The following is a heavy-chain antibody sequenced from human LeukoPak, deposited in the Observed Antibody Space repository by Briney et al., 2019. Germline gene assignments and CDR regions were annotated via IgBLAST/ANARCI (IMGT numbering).Heavy chain of an antibody. CDR2: IYTSGST. D-gene: IGHD6-19*01. J-gene: IGHJ3*02. V-gene: IGHV4-4*07. CDR3: ARGPSTIAVGDAFDI. Sequence: PSETLSLTCTVSGGSISSYYWSWIRQPAGKGLEWIGRIYTSGSTNYNPSLKSRVTMSVDTSKNQFSLKLSSVTAADTAVYYCARGPSTIAVGDAFDIWGQGTMVTVSS. CDR1: GGSISSYY.